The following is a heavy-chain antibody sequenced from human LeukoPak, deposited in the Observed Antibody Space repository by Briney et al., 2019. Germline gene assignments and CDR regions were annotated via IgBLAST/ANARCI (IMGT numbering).Heavy chain of an antibody. CDR2: VNEDGSKK. CDR3: ARAGDRGTVDF. Sequence: GGSLRLSCEASGFTFSNYWMSWVRQAPGKGLEWVANVNEDGSKKYHVDSMKGRFTISRDNAKNSLYLQVNSLRAEDTAVYYCARAGDRGTVDFWGQGTLVTVSS. CDR1: GFTFSNYW. V-gene: IGHV3-7*01. J-gene: IGHJ4*02. D-gene: IGHD7-27*01.